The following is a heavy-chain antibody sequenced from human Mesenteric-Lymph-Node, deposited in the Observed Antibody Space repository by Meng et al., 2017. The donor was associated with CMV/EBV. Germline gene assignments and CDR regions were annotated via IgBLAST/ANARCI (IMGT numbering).Heavy chain of an antibody. D-gene: IGHD1-1*01. CDR2: IIPIFGTA. CDR1: GYTFTSYG. J-gene: IGHJ6*02. CDR3: ARAGFTFPYYYYGMDV. Sequence: SVKVSCKASGYTFTSYGISWVRQAPGQGLEWMGGIIPIFGTANYAQKFQGRVTITTDESTSTAYMELSSLRSEDTAVYYCARAGFTFPYYYYGMDVWGQGTTVTVSS. V-gene: IGHV1-69*05.